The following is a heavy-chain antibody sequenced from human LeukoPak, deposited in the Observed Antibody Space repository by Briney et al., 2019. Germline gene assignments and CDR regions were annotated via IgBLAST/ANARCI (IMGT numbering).Heavy chain of an antibody. CDR3: AKDPGPYRYRGWFGP. CDR2: ISGSGGST. V-gene: IGHV3-23*01. CDR1: GFTFSSYG. J-gene: IGHJ5*02. D-gene: IGHD1-1*01. Sequence: GGSLRLSCAASGFTFSSYGMSWVRQAPGKGLEWVSAISGSGGSTYYADSVKGRFTISRDNSKNTLYLQMNSLRAEDTAVYYCAKDPGPYRYRGWFGPWGQGTLVTVSS.